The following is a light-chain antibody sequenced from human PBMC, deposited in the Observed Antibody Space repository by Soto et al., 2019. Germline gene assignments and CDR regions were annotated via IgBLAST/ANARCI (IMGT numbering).Light chain of an antibody. Sequence: EIVFKQSPGTLSLSPGERATLSCRASQRVSSSYLAWYQQKPGQAPRLLIYGASSRATGIPDRLSGSGSGTDFTLTISRLEPEEFAVYYCQQSGSSPYTFGQGTKLEI. J-gene: IGKJ2*01. V-gene: IGKV3-20*01. CDR3: QQSGSSPYT. CDR1: QRVSSSY. CDR2: GAS.